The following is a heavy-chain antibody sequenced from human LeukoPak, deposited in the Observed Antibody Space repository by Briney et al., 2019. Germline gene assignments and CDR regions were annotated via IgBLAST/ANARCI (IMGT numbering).Heavy chain of an antibody. CDR3: ARDLAIFGVVINNVFDI. J-gene: IGHJ3*02. D-gene: IGHD3-3*01. CDR2: ISAYNGNT. V-gene: IGHV1-18*01. Sequence: ASVKVSCKASGYGLTSYGISWVRQTPGQGLEWMGWISAYNGNTKYAQKFQDRVTMTTDTSTSTAYMELRSLRSDDTAVYYCARDLAIFGVVINNVFDIWGQGTMVTVSS. CDR1: GYGLTSYG.